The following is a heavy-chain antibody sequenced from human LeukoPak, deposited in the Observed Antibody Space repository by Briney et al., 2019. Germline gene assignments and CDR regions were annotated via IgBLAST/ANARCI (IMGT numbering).Heavy chain of an antibody. CDR2: ISSRGSTI. CDR3: ARPSLYYFDY. CDR1: GFTFSSYE. J-gene: IGHJ4*02. V-gene: IGHV3-48*03. Sequence: GGSLRLSCAASGFTFSSYEMNWVRQAPGKGLEWVSYISSRGSTIYYADSVKGRFTISRDNAKNSLYLQMNSLGAEDTAVYYCARPSLYYFDYWGQGTLVTVSS.